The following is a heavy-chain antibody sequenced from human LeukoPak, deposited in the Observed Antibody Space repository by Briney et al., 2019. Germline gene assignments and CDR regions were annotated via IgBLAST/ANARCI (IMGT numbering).Heavy chain of an antibody. J-gene: IGHJ6*03. CDR1: GFTFSSYA. CDR2: ISGSGGST. D-gene: IGHD3-16*02. V-gene: IGHV3-23*01. Sequence: GGSLRLSCAASGFTFSSYAMSWVRQAPGKGLEWVSAISGSGGSTYYADSVKGRFTISRDNSRNTLYLQMNSLRAEDTAVYYCAKAHHNYVRGSYRLIYYYYYMDVWGKGTTVIISS. CDR3: AKAHHNYVRGSYRLIYYYYYMDV.